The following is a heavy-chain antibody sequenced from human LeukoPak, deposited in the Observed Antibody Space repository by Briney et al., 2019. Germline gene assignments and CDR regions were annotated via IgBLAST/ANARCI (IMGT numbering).Heavy chain of an antibody. J-gene: IGHJ4*02. CDR2: ISGSGGST. V-gene: IGHV3-23*01. Sequence: GGSLRLSCAASGFTFSSYAMSWVRQAPGKGLEWVSAISGSGGSTYYADSVKGRFTISRDNSKNTLYLQMNSLRAEDMAVYYCAKYFDFWSGYFDYWGQGTLVTVSS. D-gene: IGHD3-3*01. CDR1: GFTFSSYA. CDR3: AKYFDFWSGYFDY.